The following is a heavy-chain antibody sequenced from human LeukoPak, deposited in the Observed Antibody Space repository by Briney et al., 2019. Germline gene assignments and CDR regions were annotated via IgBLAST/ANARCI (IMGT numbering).Heavy chain of an antibody. J-gene: IGHJ5*02. CDR1: GYTFTSYG. V-gene: IGHV1-18*01. CDR2: ISSYNGNT. CDR3: ARDAPRIAAANWFDP. D-gene: IGHD6-13*01. Sequence: ASVKVSCKASGYTFTSYGISWVRQAPGQGLEWMGCISSYNGNTNYAQKLQGRVTMTTDTSTSTAYMELRSLRSDDTAVYYCARDAPRIAAANWFDPWGQGTLVTVSS.